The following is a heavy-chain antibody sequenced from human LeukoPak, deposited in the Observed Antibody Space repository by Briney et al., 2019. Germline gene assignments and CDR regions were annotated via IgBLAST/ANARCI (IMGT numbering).Heavy chain of an antibody. CDR1: GYTFTSYD. V-gene: IGHV1-8*01. D-gene: IGHD2-2*01. Sequence: ASVKVSCKASGYTFTSYDINWVRQAPGQGLEWVGWMNPDTGNTAYAHNFQGRVTMTRDTSITTAYMELSSLRSEDTAVYYCARGIDCSSITCPVTSYYYYYYMDVWGKGTTVTVSS. J-gene: IGHJ6*03. CDR2: MNPDTGNT. CDR3: ARGIDCSSITCPVTSYYYYYYMDV.